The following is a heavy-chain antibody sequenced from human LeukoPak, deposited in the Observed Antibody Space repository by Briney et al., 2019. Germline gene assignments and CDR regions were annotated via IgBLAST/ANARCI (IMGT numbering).Heavy chain of an antibody. J-gene: IGHJ4*02. CDR2: ISGSGGST. CDR3: AKGGVAAARDY. CDR1: GFTFRSNA. D-gene: IGHD6-13*01. V-gene: IGHV3-23*01. Sequence: TGGSLRLSCTDSGFTFRSNAMSWVRQAPGKGLEWVSTISGSGGSTHYADSVKGGFTISRDNSKSTLYMQMNSLRTEDTAVYYCAKGGVAAARDYWGQGTLVTVSS.